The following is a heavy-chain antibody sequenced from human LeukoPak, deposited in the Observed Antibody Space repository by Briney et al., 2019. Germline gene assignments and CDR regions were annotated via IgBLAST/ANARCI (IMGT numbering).Heavy chain of an antibody. CDR1: GYTFTSYG. Sequence: ASVKVSCKASGYTFTSYGISWVRQAPGQGLEWMGWISAYNGNTNYAQKLQGRVTMTTDTSTSTAYMELRSLSSHDTAVYYCARGDIVVVPAATPNWFDPWGQGTLVTVSS. CDR2: ISAYNGNT. CDR3: ARGDIVVVPAATPNWFDP. J-gene: IGHJ5*02. D-gene: IGHD2-2*01. V-gene: IGHV1-18*01.